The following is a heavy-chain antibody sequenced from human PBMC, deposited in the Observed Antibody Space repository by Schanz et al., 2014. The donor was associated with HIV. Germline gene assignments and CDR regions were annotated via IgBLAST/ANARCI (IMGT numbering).Heavy chain of an antibody. V-gene: IGHV3-30*18. CDR1: GFTFSNFA. D-gene: IGHD3-22*01. CDR2: ISYDGTNK. Sequence: VQMLESGGGSVQPGGSLRLSCAASGFTFSNFAMSWVRQAPGKGLEWVAVISYDGTNKKYEDSVKGRLTISRDNSKTTLYLQLKSLRPEDTAVYYCAKDRNQYDSRYIGKGNYYYYYGMDVWGQGTTVTVSS. J-gene: IGHJ6*02. CDR3: AKDRNQYDSRYIGKGNYYYYYGMDV.